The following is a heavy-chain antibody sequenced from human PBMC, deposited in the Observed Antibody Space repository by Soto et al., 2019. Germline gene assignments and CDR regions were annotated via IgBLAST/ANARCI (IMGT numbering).Heavy chain of an antibody. J-gene: IGHJ3*02. CDR3: ARGDTPMITGMDSFDI. D-gene: IGHD5-18*01. Sequence: GGSLRLSCAASGFTFSRYWMNWVRQAPGKGLEWVANIKQDGTEKNYVDSVKGRFTISRDNAKNSLYPQMDSLRAEDTAVYFCARGDTPMITGMDSFDIWGQGTLVTV. CDR1: GFTFSRYW. CDR2: IKQDGTEK. V-gene: IGHV3-7*01.